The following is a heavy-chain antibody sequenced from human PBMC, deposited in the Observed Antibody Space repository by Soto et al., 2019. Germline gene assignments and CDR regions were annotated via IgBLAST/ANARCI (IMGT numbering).Heavy chain of an antibody. V-gene: IGHV4-30-2*01. CDR3: ARERGGYGLFDS. J-gene: IGHJ4*02. CDR2: IYPSGMP. CDR1: GVSISNAAYS. D-gene: IGHD5-18*01. Sequence: SETLSLTCTVSGVSISNAAYSWSWIRQPPGKGLEWVGYIYPSGMPCNNAYLRSRVNIAIDRSNDQFSLNLKSVTAADTAVYYCARERGGYGLFDSWGQGTLVTVSS.